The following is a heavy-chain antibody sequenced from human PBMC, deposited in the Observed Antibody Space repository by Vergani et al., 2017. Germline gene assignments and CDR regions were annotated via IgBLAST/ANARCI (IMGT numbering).Heavy chain of an antibody. CDR1: GFTFSDYY. CDR2: INHSGST. V-gene: IGHV4-34*01. CDR3: ARGTRGYFDY. Sequence: QVQLVESGGGLVKPGGSLRLSCAASGFTFSDYYMSWIRQAPGKGLEWIGEINHSGSTNYNPSLKSRVTISVDTSKNQFSLKLSSVTAADTAVYYCARGTRGYFDYWGQGTLVTVPS. J-gene: IGHJ4*02.